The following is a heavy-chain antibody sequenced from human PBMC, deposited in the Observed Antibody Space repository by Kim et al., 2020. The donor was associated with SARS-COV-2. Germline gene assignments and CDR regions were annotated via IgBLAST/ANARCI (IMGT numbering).Heavy chain of an antibody. J-gene: IGHJ4*02. CDR1: GGSISSSSYY. CDR3: ARDRGKYSSSSTY. CDR2: IYYSGST. D-gene: IGHD6-6*01. V-gene: IGHV4-39*07. Sequence: SETLSLTCTVSGGSISSSSYYWGWIRQPPGKGLEWIGSIYYSGSTYYNPSLKSRVTISVDTSKNQFSLKLSSVTAADTAVYYCARDRGKYSSSSTYWGQG.